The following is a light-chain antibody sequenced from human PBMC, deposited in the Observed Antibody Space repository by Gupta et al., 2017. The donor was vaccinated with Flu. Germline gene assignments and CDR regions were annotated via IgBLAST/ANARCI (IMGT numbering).Light chain of an antibody. CDR3: QSYDSSLDGLYV. Sequence: QSVLPPPPSVSGAPGQRVTISCTGSSSNIGAGFDVHWFQHLPGTAPKLLINGDNNRPSGVPDRFSASKSGTSASLAITGLQAEDEADYYCQSYDSSLDGLYVFGTGTKVTVL. V-gene: IGLV1-40*01. CDR1: SSNIGAGFD. CDR2: GDN. J-gene: IGLJ1*01.